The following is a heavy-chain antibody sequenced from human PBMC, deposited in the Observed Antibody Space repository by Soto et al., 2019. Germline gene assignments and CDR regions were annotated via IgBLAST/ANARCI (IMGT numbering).Heavy chain of an antibody. D-gene: IGHD6-13*01. CDR2: MYYSGST. V-gene: IGHV4-61*01. Sequence: SETLSLTCTVSGGSVSSGNYYWNWIRQSPGKGLEWIGYMYYSGSTNYNPSLKSRVTISVDTSKNQFSLKLSSVTAADTAVYYCASWYSSSWSKFDYWGKGTLVTVSS. CDR3: ASWYSSSWSKFDY. J-gene: IGHJ4*02. CDR1: GGSVSSGNYY.